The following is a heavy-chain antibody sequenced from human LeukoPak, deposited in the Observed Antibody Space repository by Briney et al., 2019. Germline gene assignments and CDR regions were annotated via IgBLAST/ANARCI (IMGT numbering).Heavy chain of an antibody. CDR1: GGSISSYY. Sequence: SETLSLTCTVSGGSISSYYWSWIRQPPGKGLEWIGYIYYSGSTNYNPSLKSRVTISVDMSKNQFSLKLSSVTAADTAVYYCARESTDYDFWSGYYFPRWFDPWGQGTLVTVSS. CDR3: ARESTDYDFWSGYYFPRWFDP. V-gene: IGHV4-59*01. J-gene: IGHJ5*02. CDR2: IYYSGST. D-gene: IGHD3-3*01.